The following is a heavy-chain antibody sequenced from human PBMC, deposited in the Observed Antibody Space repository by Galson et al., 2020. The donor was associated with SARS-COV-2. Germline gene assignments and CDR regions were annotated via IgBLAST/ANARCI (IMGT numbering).Heavy chain of an antibody. CDR2: IKSKTSGGTA. J-gene: IGHJ4*02. V-gene: IGHV3-15*01. D-gene: IGHD6-19*01. CDR3: TADIAEAGNGEFDF. Sequence: GGSLRLSCAASGFTFSPAWMSWVRQAPGKGLEWIGLIKSKTSGGTADYAAPVKGRFTISRDDSKSTVHLQMNSLKTEDTAGYYCTADIAEAGNGEFDFWAQGTLVTVSS. CDR1: GFTFSPAW.